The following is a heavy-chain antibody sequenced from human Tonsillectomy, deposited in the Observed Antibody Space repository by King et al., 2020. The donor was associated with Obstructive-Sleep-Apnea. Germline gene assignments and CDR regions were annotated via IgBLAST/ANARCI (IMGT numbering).Heavy chain of an antibody. CDR2: MSGSGGST. D-gene: IGHD4-17*01. Sequence: VQLVESGGGLVQPGGSLRLSCASSGFTFISYAMSWVRQAPGKGLEWVSAMSGSGGSTYYADSVKVRFTISRDNSKNTLYRQMNSLRAEDTAVYYCAKDLSLISYGDYVGFDYWGQGTLVTVSA. J-gene: IGHJ4*02. CDR1: GFTFISYA. V-gene: IGHV3-23*04. CDR3: AKDLSLISYGDYVGFDY.